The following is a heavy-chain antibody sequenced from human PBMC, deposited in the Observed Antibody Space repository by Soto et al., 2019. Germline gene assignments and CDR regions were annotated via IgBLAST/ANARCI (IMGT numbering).Heavy chain of an antibody. CDR1: GYTFTSYD. CDR2: MNPNSGNT. D-gene: IGHD3-10*01. CDR3: ARGGGLLLDAFDI. V-gene: IGHV1-8*01. J-gene: IGHJ3*02. Sequence: QVQLVQSGAEVKKPGASVKVSCKASGYTFTSYDSNWVRQATGQGLEWMGWMNPNSGNTGYAQKVQGRITRNRNNSIRKAYMELSSLRSEDTAVYYCARGGGLLLDAFDIWGQGTMVTVSS.